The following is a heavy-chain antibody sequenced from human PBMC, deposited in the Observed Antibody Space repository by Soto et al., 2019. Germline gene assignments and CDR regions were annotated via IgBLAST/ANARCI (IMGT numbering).Heavy chain of an antibody. D-gene: IGHD1-1*01. V-gene: IGHV3-23*01. J-gene: IGHJ3*02. CDR1: EFTFSNYA. Sequence: EVQLLESGGGLVQPGGSLRLSCVGSEFTFSNYAMNWVRQAPGEGPEWVSLISSSGGTTYYADSVKGRFSIPRDNSKNTLYLQMNSLRVEDTAIYYCAKDIQGRGATTGDDAFDIWGQGTMVTVSS. CDR3: AKDIQGRGATTGDDAFDI. CDR2: ISSSGGTT.